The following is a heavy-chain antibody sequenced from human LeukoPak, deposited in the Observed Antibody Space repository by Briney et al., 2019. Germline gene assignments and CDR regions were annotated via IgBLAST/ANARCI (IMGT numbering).Heavy chain of an antibody. CDR3: ARDKIMVRGVITYYGMDV. Sequence: GGSLRLSCVASGFTFSSYEMNWVRQAPGKGLEWVSYISSSGGTIYYADSVKGRFTISRDNAKNSLYLQMNSLRAEDTAVYYCARDKIMVRGVITYYGMDVWGQGTTVTVSS. J-gene: IGHJ6*02. CDR1: GFTFSSYE. V-gene: IGHV3-48*03. D-gene: IGHD3-10*01. CDR2: ISSSGGTI.